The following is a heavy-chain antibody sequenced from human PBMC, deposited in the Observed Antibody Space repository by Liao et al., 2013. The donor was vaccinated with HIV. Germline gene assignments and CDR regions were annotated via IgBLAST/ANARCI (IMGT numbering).Heavy chain of an antibody. D-gene: IGHD5-18*01. CDR1: GGSISSSSYY. Sequence: QLQLQESGPGLVKPSETLSLTCTVSGGSISSSSYYWGWIRQPPGKGLEWIGSIYYSGSTYYNPSLKSRVTISVDPSKNQFSLKLSSVTAADTAVYFCARGYVYDYWGQGPLVTVSS. V-gene: IGHV4-39*07. J-gene: IGHJ4*02. CDR3: ARGYVYDY. CDR2: IYYSGST.